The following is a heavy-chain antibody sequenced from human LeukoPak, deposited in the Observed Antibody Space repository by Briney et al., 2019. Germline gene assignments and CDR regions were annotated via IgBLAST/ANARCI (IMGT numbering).Heavy chain of an antibody. J-gene: IGHJ4*02. CDR1: GGTFSSYA. D-gene: IGHD3-22*01. CDR3: ARGAANYYDSSGYTYYFDY. Sequence: GASVKVSCKASGGTFSSYAISWVRQAPGQGLEWMGGIIPIFGTANYAQKFQGRVTITADESTSTAYMELSSLRSEDTAVYYCARGAANYYDSSGYTYYFDYWGQGTLVTVSS. V-gene: IGHV1-69*13. CDR2: IIPIFGTA.